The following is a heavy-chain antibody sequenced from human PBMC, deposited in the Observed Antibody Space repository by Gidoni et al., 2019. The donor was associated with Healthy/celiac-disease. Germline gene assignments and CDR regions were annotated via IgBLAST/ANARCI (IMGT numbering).Heavy chain of an antibody. CDR1: GFTFISNR. CDR2: ISSSSSYI. D-gene: IGHD3-22*01. CDR3: ARVGGDYYDSSGYYYFDY. V-gene: IGHV3-21*01. J-gene: IGHJ4*02. Sequence: EVRLVESGGGLVKPGGSLRLSCAASGFTFISNRMNWVRQAPGKGLEWVSSISSSSSYIYYADSVKGRFTISRDNAKNSLYLQMNSLRAEDTAVYYCARVGGDYYDSSGYYYFDYWGQGTLVTVSS.